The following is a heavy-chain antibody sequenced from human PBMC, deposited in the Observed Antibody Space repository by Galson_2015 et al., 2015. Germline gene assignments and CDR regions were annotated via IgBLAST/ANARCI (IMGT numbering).Heavy chain of an antibody. V-gene: IGHV2-5*02. CDR3: ARSFDISGYYPDFNN. Sequence: PALVTPPQTLTLTCTFSGFSLRTSGVGVGWIRQPPGKALEWLALIYWDDEKRYSPSLKSRLTITKDTSKNQVVLTLTNMDPVDTATYYCARSFDISGYYPDFNNWGQGALVTVSS. J-gene: IGHJ4*02. CDR1: GFSLRTSGVG. CDR2: IYWDDEK. D-gene: IGHD3-22*01.